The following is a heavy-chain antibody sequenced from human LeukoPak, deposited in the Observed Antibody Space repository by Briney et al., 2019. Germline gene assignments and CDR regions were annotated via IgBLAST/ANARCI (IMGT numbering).Heavy chain of an antibody. CDR3: ARGDYFLDY. CDR2: IYHSGST. J-gene: IGHJ4*02. D-gene: IGHD2/OR15-2a*01. V-gene: IGHV4-30-2*01. CDR1: GGSISSGGYS. Sequence: PSQTLSLTCAVSGGSISSGGYSWSWIRQPPGKGLEWIGYIYHSGSTYYNPSLKSRVTISVDRSKNQFSLKLSSVTAADTAVYYCARGDYFLDYWGQGTLVTVSS.